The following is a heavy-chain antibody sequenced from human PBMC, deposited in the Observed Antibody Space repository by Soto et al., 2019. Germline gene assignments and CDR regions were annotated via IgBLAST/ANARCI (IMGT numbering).Heavy chain of an antibody. CDR1: GYSFTTYW. D-gene: IGHD2-2*01. J-gene: IGHJ3*01. Sequence: PGESLKISCKGSGYSFTTYWIGWVRQMPGKGLEWMGIIYPGDSQTRYSPSFQGQVSISADRSITTAYLQWSSLKASDTAIYYCARQFWSPAYIPGDPFDVWGQGPMVTVSS. V-gene: IGHV5-51*01. CDR2: IYPGDSQT. CDR3: ARQFWSPAYIPGDPFDV.